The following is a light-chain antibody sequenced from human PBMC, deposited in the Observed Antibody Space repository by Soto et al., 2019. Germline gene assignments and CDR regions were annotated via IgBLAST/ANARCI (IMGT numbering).Light chain of an antibody. V-gene: IGLV1-47*02. J-gene: IGLJ1*01. Sequence: QSVLTQPPSASGTPAQGVTISCSGSSSNIGSNYVYWYQQLPGTAPKLLIYNNNQRPSGVPDRFSASQSGTSASLAIRGLRSDDEADYYCSSWDGSLSGYVFGAGTKVTV. CDR2: NNN. CDR3: SSWDGSLSGYV. CDR1: SSNIGSNY.